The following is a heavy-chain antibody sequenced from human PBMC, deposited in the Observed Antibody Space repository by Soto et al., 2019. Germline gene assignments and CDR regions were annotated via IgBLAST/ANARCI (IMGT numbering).Heavy chain of an antibody. D-gene: IGHD1-20*01. Sequence: ASVKVSCKVSGYTLTELSMHWVRQAPGKGLEWMGGFDPEDGETIYAQKFQGRVTMTEDTSASTAYMELSSLRSEDTAVYYCARGITLPTPLDYWGQGTLVTVSS. CDR1: GYTLTELS. V-gene: IGHV1-24*01. CDR2: FDPEDGET. J-gene: IGHJ4*02. CDR3: ARGITLPTPLDY.